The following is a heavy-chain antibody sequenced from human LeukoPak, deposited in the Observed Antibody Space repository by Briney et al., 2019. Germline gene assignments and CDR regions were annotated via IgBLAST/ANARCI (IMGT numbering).Heavy chain of an antibody. CDR3: ARQRRSSGWPNDY. Sequence: GESLKISCKGSGYSFTSYWIASVRQMPGKGLEWMGIIYPDDSDTRYSPSFQGQVTITADKSISTAYLQWSSLKASDNAMYYCARQRRSSGWPNDYWGQGTLVTVSS. CDR1: GYSFTSYW. J-gene: IGHJ4*02. V-gene: IGHV5-51*01. D-gene: IGHD6-19*01. CDR2: IYPDDSDT.